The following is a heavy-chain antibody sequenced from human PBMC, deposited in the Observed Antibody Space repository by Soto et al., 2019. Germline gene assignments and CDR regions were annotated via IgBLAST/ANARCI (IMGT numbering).Heavy chain of an antibody. V-gene: IGHV3-53*01. D-gene: IGHD3-10*01. Sequence: EVQLVESGGGLIQPGGSLRLSCAASGFTVSSNYMSWVRQAPGKGLEWVSVIYSGGSTYYADSVKGRVTISRDNSKNTLYLQMTRRRAEDTAVYYCARWGYGSGSRDYWGQGTLVTVSS. CDR3: ARWGYGSGSRDY. CDR2: IYSGGST. J-gene: IGHJ4*02. CDR1: GFTVSSNY.